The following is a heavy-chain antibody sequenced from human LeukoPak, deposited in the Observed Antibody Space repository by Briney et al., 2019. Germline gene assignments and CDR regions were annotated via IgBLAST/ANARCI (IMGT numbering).Heavy chain of an antibody. J-gene: IGHJ4*02. V-gene: IGHV3-7*01. CDR1: GFTFSTYW. CDR2: IRGDGGEK. D-gene: IGHD6-6*01. CDR3: ARGGAARPDF. Sequence: GGSLRLSCAASGFTFSTYWMNWFRQTPGKGLEWVAKIRGDGGEKDHVASVKGRFTIPRGNAKNSLYLQMNSLRVEDTAIYYCARGGAARPDFWGQGTLVTVSS.